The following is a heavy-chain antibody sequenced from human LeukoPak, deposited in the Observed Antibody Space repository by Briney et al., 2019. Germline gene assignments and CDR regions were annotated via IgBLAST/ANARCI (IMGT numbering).Heavy chain of an antibody. CDR2: IYYSGST. CDR3: ARVGLYSSSWRASNWFDP. J-gene: IGHJ5*02. D-gene: IGHD6-13*01. CDR1: GGSISRDDYY. V-gene: IGHV4-30-4*01. Sequence: SQTLSLTCTVSGGSISRDDYYWSWIRQPPGKGLEWIGYIYYSGSTYYNPSLKSRVTISVDTSKNHFSLKLSSVTAADAAVYYSARVGLYSSSWRASNWFDPWGQGTLVTVSS.